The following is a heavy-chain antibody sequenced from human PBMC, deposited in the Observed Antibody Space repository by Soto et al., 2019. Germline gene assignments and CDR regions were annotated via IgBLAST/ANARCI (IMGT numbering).Heavy chain of an antibody. CDR2: RYYSEST. CDR1: GGSITTGVYY. CDR3: ARTKCSGGSCYSWSLDY. D-gene: IGHD2-15*01. J-gene: IGHJ4*02. V-gene: IGHV4-31*03. Sequence: SETLSLTCTVSGGSITTGVYYWSWIRHLPGKGLEWIGHRYYSESTYYNPSLKSRVSISLDTSKNQFSLKLSFVTAADTAMYYCARTKCSGGSCYSWSLDYWGQGTPVTVSS.